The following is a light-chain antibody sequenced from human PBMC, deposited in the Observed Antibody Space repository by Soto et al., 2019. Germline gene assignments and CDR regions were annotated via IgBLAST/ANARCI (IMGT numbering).Light chain of an antibody. CDR2: AAS. Sequence: DIQITQTPSSVSASVGDRVTVTCRASQGIGNWLAWYQQKPGKAPKLLISAASSLQSGVPSRFSGSGSGTDFTLTITSLQPEDFATDFCQQAYRFPLTFGGGTKVDIK. CDR1: QGIGNW. CDR3: QQAYRFPLT. J-gene: IGKJ4*02. V-gene: IGKV1-12*01.